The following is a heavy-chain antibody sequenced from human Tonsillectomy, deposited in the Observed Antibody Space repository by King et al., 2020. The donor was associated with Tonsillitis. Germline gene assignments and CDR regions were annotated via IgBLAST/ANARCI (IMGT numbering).Heavy chain of an antibody. Sequence: VQLVESGAEVKKPGASVKVSCKASGYTFTGYYIHWVRQAPGQGLEWMGWINPNSGGTNYAQMFHTRVTMTRDASGNTADMELSRLRSDDTAVYYCARDVGGYSYGLFNYWGQGTLVTVSS. J-gene: IGHJ4*02. V-gene: IGHV1-2*02. D-gene: IGHD5-18*01. CDR3: ARDVGGYSYGLFNY. CDR1: GYTFTGYY. CDR2: INPNSGGT.